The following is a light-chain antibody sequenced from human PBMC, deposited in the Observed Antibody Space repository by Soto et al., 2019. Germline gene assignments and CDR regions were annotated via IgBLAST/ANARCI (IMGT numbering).Light chain of an antibody. Sequence: EIVLTQSPGTLSLSPGERATLSCRASQSVSSSYLAWYQQKPGQAPRLLIYGASSRATGIPERFSGSGSGADFTLTISRLETEDFAVYYCQPYGSSPPTFGQGTKVDIK. J-gene: IGKJ2*01. CDR3: QPYGSSPPT. V-gene: IGKV3-20*01. CDR2: GAS. CDR1: QSVSSSY.